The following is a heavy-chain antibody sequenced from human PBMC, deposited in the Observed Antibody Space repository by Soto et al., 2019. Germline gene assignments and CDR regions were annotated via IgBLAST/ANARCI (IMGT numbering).Heavy chain of an antibody. Sequence: SETLSLTCTVSGASISRYYWSWIRQSPGKGLEWIGYLYNTGSTIYNPSLKSRVTISVDTSKNQFSLKMNSVTAADTAVYYCAKCDDYGDYRSGYGMDVWGQGTTVTVSS. CDR1: GASISRYY. D-gene: IGHD4-17*01. CDR3: AKCDDYGDYRSGYGMDV. CDR2: LYNTGST. J-gene: IGHJ6*02. V-gene: IGHV4-59*01.